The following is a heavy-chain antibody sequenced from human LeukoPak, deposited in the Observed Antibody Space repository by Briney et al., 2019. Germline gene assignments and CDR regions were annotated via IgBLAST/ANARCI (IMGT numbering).Heavy chain of an antibody. D-gene: IGHD5-12*01. CDR1: GFTVSSNY. CDR2: IYSVGTT. J-gene: IGHJ4*02. Sequence: GGSLRLSCAASGFTVSSNYMSWVRQPPGKGLEWVSVIYSVGTTYYADSVKGRFTISRDNSKNSLYLQMNSLRAEDTALYYCARGNSGYDPVFDYWGQGILVTVSS. V-gene: IGHV3-53*01. CDR3: ARGNSGYDPVFDY.